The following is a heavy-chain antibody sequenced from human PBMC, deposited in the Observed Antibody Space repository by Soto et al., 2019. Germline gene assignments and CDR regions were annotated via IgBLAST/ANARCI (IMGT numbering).Heavy chain of an antibody. D-gene: IGHD5-12*01. CDR2: INHSGST. CDR1: GGSFSGYY. J-gene: IGHJ4*02. CDR3: ASLYSGYGRSPRMIDY. Sequence: SETLSLTCAVYGGSFSGYYWSWIRQPPGKGLEWIGEINHSGSTNYNPSLKSRVTISVDTSKNQFSLKLSSVTAADTAVYYCASLYSGYGRSPRMIDYWGQGPLVTVAS. V-gene: IGHV4-34*01.